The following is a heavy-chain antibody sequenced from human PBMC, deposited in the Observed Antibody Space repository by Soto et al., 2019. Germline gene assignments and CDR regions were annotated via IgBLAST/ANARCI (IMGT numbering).Heavy chain of an antibody. J-gene: IGHJ6*02. CDR3: ARDADYGGSRGGMDV. V-gene: IGHV4-31*03. D-gene: IGHD4-17*01. Sequence: QVRLEESGPGLVKPSETLSLICSVSGGSVNNADYFWSWIRHHPENGLEWIGYIYYSGSTRYNPSIKTRATLSIDTSKTQFYLRLNSVTVADTAVYFCARDADYGGSRGGMDVWGRGTTVSVSS. CDR2: IYYSGST. CDR1: GGSVNNADYF.